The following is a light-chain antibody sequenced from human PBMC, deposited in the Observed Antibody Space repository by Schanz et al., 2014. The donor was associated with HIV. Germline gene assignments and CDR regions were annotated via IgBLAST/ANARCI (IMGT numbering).Light chain of an antibody. CDR2: DAS. V-gene: IGKV3-20*01. Sequence: EIVLTQSPGSLSLSPGERATLSCRASQSIRSTYLTWYQQKPGQAPRLLIYDASSRATGIPDRFSGSGSGTDFTLTISRLEPEDFAVYYCQQYGSSFGPGTKVEIK. J-gene: IGKJ3*01. CDR3: QQYGSS. CDR1: QSIRSTY.